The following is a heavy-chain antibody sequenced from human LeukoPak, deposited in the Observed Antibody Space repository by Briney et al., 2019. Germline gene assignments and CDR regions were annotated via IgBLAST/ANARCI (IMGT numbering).Heavy chain of an antibody. CDR2: IRQDGSET. V-gene: IGHV3-7*01. CDR1: GFTFSNYY. D-gene: IGHD1-1*01. CDR3: SRDEGIPTNWRFDY. J-gene: IGHJ4*02. Sequence: GGFLRLSCAASGFTFSNYYMSWVRQAPGKGLEWVANIRQDGSETYYVDSVKGRFTISRDNAKNSLYLHMNSLRAEDTALYYCSRDEGIPTNWRFDYWGQGTLVAVSS.